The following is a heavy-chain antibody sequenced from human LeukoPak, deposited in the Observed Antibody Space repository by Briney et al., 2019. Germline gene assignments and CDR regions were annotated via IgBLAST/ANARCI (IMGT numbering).Heavy chain of an antibody. J-gene: IGHJ4*02. CDR3: AKAQSTVTFCLDY. CDR1: GFTFGDYT. D-gene: IGHD4-17*01. Sequence: GGSLRLSCAASGFTFGDYTMHWVRQVPGKGLEWVSLVSWEGSNTYYTDSVKGRFTISRDNSKNSLYLQMNSLRTGDTAFYFCAKAQSTVTFCLDYWGLGTLVTVSS. CDR2: VSWEGSNT. V-gene: IGHV3-43*01.